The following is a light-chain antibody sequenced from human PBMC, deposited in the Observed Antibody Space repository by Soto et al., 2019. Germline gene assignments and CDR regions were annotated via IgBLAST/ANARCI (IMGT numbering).Light chain of an antibody. CDR1: SRDVGGYIY. V-gene: IGLV2-14*01. Sequence: QSVLTQPAAVSGSPGQSITISCTGTSRDVGGYIYVSWYQQHPGKAPKLMIYEVSNRPSGVSNRFSGSRSGNTASLTISGLQAEDEADYYCSSYSRSSFYVFGTGTKVTVL. J-gene: IGLJ1*01. CDR3: SSYSRSSFYV. CDR2: EVS.